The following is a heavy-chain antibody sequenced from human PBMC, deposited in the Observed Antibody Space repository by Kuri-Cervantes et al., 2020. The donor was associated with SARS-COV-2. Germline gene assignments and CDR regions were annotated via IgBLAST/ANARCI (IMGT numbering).Heavy chain of an antibody. D-gene: IGHD5-12*01. V-gene: IGHV3-23*01. J-gene: IGHJ4*02. Sequence: GESLKISCAASGFTFSSYAMSWVRQAPGKGLEWVSAISDSGGSTYYADSVKGRFTISRDNSKNTLYLQMNSLRAEDTAVYYCAKDRGYSTGYLDYWGQGTLVTVSS. CDR3: AKDRGYSTGYLDY. CDR2: ISDSGGST. CDR1: GFTFSSYA.